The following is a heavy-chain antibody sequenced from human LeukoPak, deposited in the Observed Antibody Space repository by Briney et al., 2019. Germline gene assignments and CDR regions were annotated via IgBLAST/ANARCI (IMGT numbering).Heavy chain of an antibody. Sequence: PSETLSLTCTVSGGSISSYYWSWIRQPPGKGLEWIGYIYYSGSTNYNPSLKSRVTISVDTSKNQFSLKLSSVTAADTAVYYCAREEAYCGGDCYIRWFDPWGQGTLVTVSS. CDR2: IYYSGST. D-gene: IGHD2-21*01. CDR3: AREEAYCGGDCYIRWFDP. CDR1: GGSISSYY. J-gene: IGHJ5*02. V-gene: IGHV4-59*01.